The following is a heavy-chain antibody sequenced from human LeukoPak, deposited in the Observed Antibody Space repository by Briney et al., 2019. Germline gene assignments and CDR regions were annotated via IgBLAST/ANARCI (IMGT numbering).Heavy chain of an antibody. V-gene: IGHV3-30*02. J-gene: IGHJ4*02. Sequence: PGGSLRLSCAASGFTLRSYSMNWVRQSPGKGLEWVAFIRYDGSNKYYADSVKGRFTISRDNSKNTLYLQMNSLRAEDTAVYYCAKDYDILTGYYRYYFDYWGQGTLVTVSS. D-gene: IGHD3-9*01. CDR1: GFTLRSYS. CDR3: AKDYDILTGYYRYYFDY. CDR2: IRYDGSNK.